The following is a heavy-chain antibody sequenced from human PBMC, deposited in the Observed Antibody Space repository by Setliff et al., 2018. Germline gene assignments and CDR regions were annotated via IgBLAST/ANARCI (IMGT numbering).Heavy chain of an antibody. V-gene: IGHV3-11*04. CDR3: ARGDRWGYSYGPYYYGMDV. D-gene: IGHD5-18*01. J-gene: IGHJ6*02. Sequence: PGGSLRLSCAASGFTFSDYYMSWIRQAPGKGLEWVSYISSSGSTIYYADSVKGRFTISRDNAKNSLYLQMNSLRAEDTAVYYCARGDRWGYSYGPYYYGMDVWGQGTTVTVSS. CDR2: ISSSGSTI. CDR1: GFTFSDYY.